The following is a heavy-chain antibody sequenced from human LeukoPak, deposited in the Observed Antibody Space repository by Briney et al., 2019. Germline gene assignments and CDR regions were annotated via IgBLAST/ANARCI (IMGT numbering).Heavy chain of an antibody. Sequence: LRLSCAASGFTFDDYAMHWVRQAPGKGLEWVSGISWSSGSIGYADSVKGRFTISRDNAKNSLYLQMNSLRAEDTALYYCAKDSGPGSAYCGGDCYWVRSYYYYGMDVWGQGTTVTVSS. CDR1: GFTFDDYA. D-gene: IGHD2-21*02. CDR2: ISWSSGSI. CDR3: AKDSGPGSAYCGGDCYWVRSYYYYGMDV. J-gene: IGHJ6*02. V-gene: IGHV3-9*01.